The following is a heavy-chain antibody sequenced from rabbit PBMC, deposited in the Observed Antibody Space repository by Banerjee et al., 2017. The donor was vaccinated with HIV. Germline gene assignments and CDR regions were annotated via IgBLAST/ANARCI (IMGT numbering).Heavy chain of an antibody. CDR1: GFSFSSSYY. D-gene: IGHD2-1*01. J-gene: IGHJ4*01. V-gene: IGHV1S40*01. Sequence: QSLEESGGDLVKPGASLTLTCTASGFSFSSSYYMCWVRQAPGKGLEWIACIYAGSSGSTYYASWAKGRFTISKTSSTTVTLQMTSLTAADTATYFCARDPIYDDYGDWGFNLWGQGTLVTVS. CDR2: IYAGSSGST. CDR3: ARDPIYDDYGDWGFNL.